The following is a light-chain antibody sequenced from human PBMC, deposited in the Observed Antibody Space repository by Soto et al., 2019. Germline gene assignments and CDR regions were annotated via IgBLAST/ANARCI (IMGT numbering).Light chain of an antibody. CDR3: CSYAGSYRV. Sequence: QSVLTQPRSVSGSPGQSVTISCTGTSSDVGGYNYVSWYQQHPGKAPKLMIYDVSKRPSGVPDRFSGSKSGNTASLTISGLQAEDKADYYCCSYAGSYRVFXTGTKVTVL. J-gene: IGLJ1*01. CDR1: SSDVGGYNY. V-gene: IGLV2-11*01. CDR2: DVS.